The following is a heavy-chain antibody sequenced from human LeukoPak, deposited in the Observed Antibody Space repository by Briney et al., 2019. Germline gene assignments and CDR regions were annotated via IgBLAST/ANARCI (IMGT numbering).Heavy chain of an antibody. CDR2: IYPGDSDT. Sequence: PGESLKISCKGSGYSLTSYWIGWVRQMPGKGLEWMGIIYPGDSDTRYSPSFQGQVTISADKSISTAYLQWSSLKASDTAMYYCARHASTISLYYYYYMDVWGKGTTVTVSS. V-gene: IGHV5-51*01. CDR1: GYSLTSYW. CDR3: ARHASTISLYYYYYMDV. J-gene: IGHJ6*03. D-gene: IGHD3-9*01.